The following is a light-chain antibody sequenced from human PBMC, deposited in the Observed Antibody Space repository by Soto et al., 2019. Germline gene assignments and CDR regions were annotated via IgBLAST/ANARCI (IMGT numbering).Light chain of an antibody. CDR2: VAS. CDR1: QTISSNY. Sequence: EIGMTQSPGTLSLSPEERATLSCRASQTISSNYLAWYQQKPGQAPRLLIYVASSRASGIPDRFSGSGSGTDFTLTISKLEPEDFAVYYCQQYGSSLITFGQGTRLEIK. CDR3: QQYGSSLIT. J-gene: IGKJ5*01. V-gene: IGKV3-20*01.